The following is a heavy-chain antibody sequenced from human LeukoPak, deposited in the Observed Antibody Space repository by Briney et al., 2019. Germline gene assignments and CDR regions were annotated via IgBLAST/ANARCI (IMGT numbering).Heavy chain of an antibody. CDR2: INPSGGST. CDR1: GYTFTSYY. J-gene: IGHJ3*02. CDR3: ARRGAYYYDSSGYPDAFDI. D-gene: IGHD3-22*01. Sequence: GASVKVSCKASGYTFTSYYMHWVRQAPGQGLEWMGIINPSGGSTSYAQKFQGRVTMTRDMSTSTVYMELSSLRSEDTAVYYCARRGAYYYDSSGYPDAFDIWGQGTMVTVSS. V-gene: IGHV1-46*01.